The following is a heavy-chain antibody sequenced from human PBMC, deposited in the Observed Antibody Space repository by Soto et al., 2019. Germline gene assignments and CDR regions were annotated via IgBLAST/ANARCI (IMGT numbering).Heavy chain of an antibody. D-gene: IGHD3-3*01. J-gene: IGHJ6*02. CDR1: GYTFTNYF. CDR3: AKDPNYYDFWAGSYYYHGMYV. Sequence: QVQLVQSGAEVKAPGASVKVACKTSGYTFTNYFVHWVRQAPGQGLEWMGAINPGNRITNYALKFQGRVTMTRDTSTNTVYLELSSLRSEDTAVYSCAKDPNYYDFWAGSYYYHGMYVWGQGTTVTVSS. V-gene: IGHV1-46*01. CDR2: INPGNRIT.